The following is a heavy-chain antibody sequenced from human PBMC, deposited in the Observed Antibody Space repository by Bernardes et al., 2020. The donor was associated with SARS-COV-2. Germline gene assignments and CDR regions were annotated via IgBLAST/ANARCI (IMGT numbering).Heavy chain of an antibody. J-gene: IGHJ4*02. CDR2: IYSGGST. CDR3: ATGPIDYGDYEATTYYFDY. D-gene: IGHD4-17*01. Sequence: GGSLRLSCAASGFTVSSNYMSWVRQAPGKGLEWVSVIYSGGSTNYADSVKGRFTISRDNSKNTLYLQMNSLRAEDTAVYYCATGPIDYGDYEATTYYFDYWGQGTLVTGSS. V-gene: IGHV3-66*02. CDR1: GFTVSSNY.